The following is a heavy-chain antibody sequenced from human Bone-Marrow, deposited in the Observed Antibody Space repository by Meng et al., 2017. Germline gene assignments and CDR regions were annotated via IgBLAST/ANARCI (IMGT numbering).Heavy chain of an antibody. D-gene: IGHD3-10*01. V-gene: IGHV3-21*01. CDR1: GFTFSSYS. Sequence: GGSLRLSCAASGFTFSSYSMNWVHQAPGKGLEWVSSISSSSSYIYYADSVKGRFTISRDNAKNSLYLQMNSLRAEDTAVYYCARDPGGSESIIRGIYYYYGMDVWGQGTTVTVSS. J-gene: IGHJ6*02. CDR2: ISSSSSYI. CDR3: ARDPGGSESIIRGIYYYYGMDV.